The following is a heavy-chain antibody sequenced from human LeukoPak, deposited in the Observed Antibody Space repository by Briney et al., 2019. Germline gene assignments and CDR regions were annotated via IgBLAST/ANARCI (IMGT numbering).Heavy chain of an antibody. V-gene: IGHV3-30-3*02. Sequence: PGRSLKLSCVASGFTFSTYAMHWVRQAPGKGLEWVTAISYDGSKKYYADSVKGRFTISRDNSKNTLYLQVDSLRPEDTAVYYCAKPYDSSLYTNLDYWGQGTLVTVSS. D-gene: IGHD3-22*01. CDR2: ISYDGSKK. CDR1: GFTFSTYA. J-gene: IGHJ4*02. CDR3: AKPYDSSLYTNLDY.